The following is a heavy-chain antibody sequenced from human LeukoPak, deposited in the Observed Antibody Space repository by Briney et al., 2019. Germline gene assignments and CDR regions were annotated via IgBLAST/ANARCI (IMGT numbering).Heavy chain of an antibody. CDR1: GYTLTELF. J-gene: IGHJ4*02. CDR2: FDPEDGET. V-gene: IGHV1-24*01. Sequence: ASVKVSCKVSGYTLTELFMHWVRQAPGKGLEWMGGFDPEDGETIYAQKFQGRVTMTEDTSTDTAYMELSSLRSEDTAVYYCATSSHTIFGVEYFDYWGQGTLVTVSS. CDR3: ATSSHTIFGVEYFDY. D-gene: IGHD3-3*01.